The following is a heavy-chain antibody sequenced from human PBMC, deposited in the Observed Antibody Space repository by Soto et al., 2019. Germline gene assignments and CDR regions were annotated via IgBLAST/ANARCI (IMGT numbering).Heavy chain of an antibody. Sequence: QVHLQESGPGLVKPSETLSLTCSVSGGSIAAYSWTWIRQPPGKGLEWIGYIYYSGCANFNPSLQSRVTISVVTANTQCSLKLSAVTAADTAVYYCAMTTSENYYHIDYWGQGTLVTVSS. CDR1: GGSIAAYS. J-gene: IGHJ4*02. CDR3: AMTTSENYYHIDY. D-gene: IGHD3-10*01. V-gene: IGHV4-59*01. CDR2: IYYSGCA.